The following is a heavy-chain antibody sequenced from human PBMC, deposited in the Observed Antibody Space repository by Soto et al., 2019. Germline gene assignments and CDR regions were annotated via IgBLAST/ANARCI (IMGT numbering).Heavy chain of an antibody. CDR1: GFTFSSYA. V-gene: IGHV3-30-3*01. CDR2: ISYDGSNK. Sequence: GGSLRLSCAASGFTFSSYAMHWVRQAPGKGLEWVAVISYDGSNKYYADSVKGRFTISRDNSKNTLYLQMNSLRAEGTAVYYCARESAALDYWGQGTLVTVSS. CDR3: ARESAALDY. J-gene: IGHJ4*02.